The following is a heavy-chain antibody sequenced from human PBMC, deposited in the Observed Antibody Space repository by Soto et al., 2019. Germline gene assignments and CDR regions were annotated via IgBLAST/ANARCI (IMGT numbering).Heavy chain of an antibody. V-gene: IGHV1-2*02. CDR3: ATDRGRRHF. J-gene: IGHJ6*02. Sequence: QVQLVQSGAAVKKPGASVKVSCKASGYTFTSYYMHWVRQAPGQGLEWMGWINPERGVTYYPHRFQDRVTMTRDTSISTAAMELRRLTSADTALWNCATDRGRRHFWGPGPTVIVSS. CDR1: GYTFTSYY. CDR2: INPERGVT. D-gene: IGHD2-15*01.